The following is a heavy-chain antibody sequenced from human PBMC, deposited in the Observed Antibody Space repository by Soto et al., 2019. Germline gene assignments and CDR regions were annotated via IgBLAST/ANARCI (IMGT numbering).Heavy chain of an antibody. CDR3: AISSSTSTYGMDV. J-gene: IGHJ6*02. V-gene: IGHV5-51*01. CDR1: GYSFTSYW. Sequence: RGESLKISCKGSGYSFTSYWIGWLRQMPGKGLGWMGIIYPGDSDTRYSPSFQGQVTISADKSISTAYLQWSSLKASDTAIYYCAISSSTSTYGMDVWGQGITASVSS. D-gene: IGHD2-2*01. CDR2: IYPGDSDT.